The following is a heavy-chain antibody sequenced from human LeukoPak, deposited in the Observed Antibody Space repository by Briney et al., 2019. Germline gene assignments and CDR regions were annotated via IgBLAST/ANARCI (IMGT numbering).Heavy chain of an antibody. CDR3: AKTDSGPSDY. CDR1: GFTFSRYT. J-gene: IGHJ4*02. D-gene: IGHD6-19*01. V-gene: IGHV3-23*01. Sequence: GGSLRLSCAASGFTFSRYTINWVRQAPGKRLEWVSAISVSIVNTYYAASVKGRFTISRDNSKNTLYLKMNSLRAEDTAVYYCAKTDSGPSDYWGQETLVTVSS. CDR2: ISVSIVNT.